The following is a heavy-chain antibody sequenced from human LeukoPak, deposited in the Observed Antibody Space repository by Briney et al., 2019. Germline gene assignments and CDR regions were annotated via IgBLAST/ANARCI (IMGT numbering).Heavy chain of an antibody. J-gene: IGHJ4*02. CDR3: ARLNIAVRFFDY. D-gene: IGHD6-6*01. V-gene: IGHV4-39*07. CDR2: FYYSGDT. Sequence: PSETPSLTCTVSGASISSSSYRWGWIRQPPGKGLEWFGNFYYSGDTHYNPSLKSQLTMSVDTSKNQFSLNLSSVTAADTAVYYCARLNIAVRFFDYWGQGILVTVSS. CDR1: GASISSSSYR.